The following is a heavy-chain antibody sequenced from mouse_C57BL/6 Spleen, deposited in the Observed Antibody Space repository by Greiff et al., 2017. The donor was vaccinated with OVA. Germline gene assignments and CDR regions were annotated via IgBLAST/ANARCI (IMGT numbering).Heavy chain of an antibody. D-gene: IGHD2-1*01. CDR1: GFTFSSYG. CDR2: ISSGGSYT. J-gene: IGHJ4*01. Sequence: EVHLVESGGDLVKPGGSLKLSCAASGFTFSSYGMSWVRQTPDKRLEWVATISSGGSYTYYPDSVKGRFTISRDNAKNTLYLQMSSLKSEDTAMYYCARQEYGNYGVDYWGQGTSVTVSS. V-gene: IGHV5-6*01. CDR3: ARQEYGNYGVDY.